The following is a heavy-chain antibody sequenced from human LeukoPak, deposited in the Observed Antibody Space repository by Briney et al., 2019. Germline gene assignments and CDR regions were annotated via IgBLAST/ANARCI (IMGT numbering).Heavy chain of an antibody. CDR2: IYPGDSDT. V-gene: IGHV5-51*01. CDR1: GYSFTSYW. CDR3: ARLCDGYNSEVFCY. D-gene: IGHD5-24*01. Sequence: GESLKTSCKGSGYSFTSYWIGWVRQMPGKGLGWLGIIYPGDSDTRYSPSFQGQVTISADKSISTAYLQWSSLKASDTAMYYCARLCDGYNSEVFCYWGQGTLVTVSS. J-gene: IGHJ4*02.